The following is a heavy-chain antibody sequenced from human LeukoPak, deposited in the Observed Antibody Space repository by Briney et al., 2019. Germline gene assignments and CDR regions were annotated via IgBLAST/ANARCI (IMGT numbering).Heavy chain of an antibody. D-gene: IGHD2-15*01. CDR3: AREEDGGPNVDH. Sequence: GGSLRLSCAASGFTVSSNYMSWVRQAPGKGLEWVSRINNDGSRKNYADSVKGRFTISRDNARNTVYLQMNSLRAEDTAVYFCAREEDGGPNVDHWGQGTLVTVSS. CDR2: INNDGSRK. J-gene: IGHJ4*02. CDR1: GFTVSSNY. V-gene: IGHV3-74*01.